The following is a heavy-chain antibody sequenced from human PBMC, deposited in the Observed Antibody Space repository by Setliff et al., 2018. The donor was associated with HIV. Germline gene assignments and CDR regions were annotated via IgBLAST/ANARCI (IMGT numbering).Heavy chain of an antibody. V-gene: IGHV1-2*06. D-gene: IGHD1-1*01. CDR1: GYTFTGYY. CDR3: SITTRRNDAFDI. CDR2: INPNSGGT. Sequence: GASVKVSCKASGYTFTGYYMHWVRQAPGQGLEWMGRINPNSGGTNYAQKFQGRVTMTTDTSTSTAYMELRSLRSDDTAVYYCSITTRRNDAFDIWGQGTMVTVSS. J-gene: IGHJ3*02.